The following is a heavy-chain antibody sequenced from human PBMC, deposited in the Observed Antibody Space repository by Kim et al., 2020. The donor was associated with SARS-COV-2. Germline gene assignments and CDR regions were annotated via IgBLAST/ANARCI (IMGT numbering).Heavy chain of an antibody. V-gene: IGHV3-74*01. CDR2: TNEDGSVT. D-gene: IGHD3-10*01. CDR3: ARDLSGADDY. J-gene: IGHJ4*02. CDR1: GFPFRRYW. Sequence: GGSLRLSCGVSGFPFRRYWMHWVRRAPGQGLVWVARTNEDGSVTNYADSVKGRFTISRDNAGNTLYLQMNSLTVEDTAIYYCARDLSGADDYWGQGTLVTVSS.